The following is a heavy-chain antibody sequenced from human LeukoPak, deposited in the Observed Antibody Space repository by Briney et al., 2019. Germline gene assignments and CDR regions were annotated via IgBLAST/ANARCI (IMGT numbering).Heavy chain of an antibody. CDR3: ARGSRVWLLVRYYYYYIDV. V-gene: IGHV4-31*03. J-gene: IGHJ6*03. CDR1: GGSISSGGYY. CDR2: IYYSGST. D-gene: IGHD3-22*01. Sequence: KPSETLSLTCTVSGGSISSGGYYWSWIRQHPGKGLEWIGYIYYSGSTYYNPSLKSRVTISVDTSKNQFSLKLSSVTAADTAVYYCARGSRVWLLVRYYYYYIDVWGKGTTVTVYS.